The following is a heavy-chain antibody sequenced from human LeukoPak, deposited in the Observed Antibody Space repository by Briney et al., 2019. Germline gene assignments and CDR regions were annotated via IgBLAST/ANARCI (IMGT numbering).Heavy chain of an antibody. V-gene: IGHV3-23*01. CDR3: AKDGEGSGWYDNRFDP. D-gene: IGHD6-19*01. J-gene: IGHJ5*02. CDR1: GFTLGSYA. Sequence: GGSLRLSCAASGFTLGSYAMSWVRQAPGKGLEWVSAISGSGGSTYYADSVKGRFTISRDNSKNTLYLQMNSLRAEDTAVYYCAKDGEGSGWYDNRFDPWGQGTLVTVSS. CDR2: ISGSGGST.